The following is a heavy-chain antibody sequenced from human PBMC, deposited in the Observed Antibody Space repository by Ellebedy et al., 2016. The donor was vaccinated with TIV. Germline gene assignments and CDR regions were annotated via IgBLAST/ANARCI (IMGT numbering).Heavy chain of an antibody. J-gene: IGHJ4*02. CDR1: GFTFSSYA. CDR3: ARDGHYYGSGSYPHD. D-gene: IGHD3-10*01. Sequence: GESLKISCAASGFTFSSYAMHWVRQAPGKGLEWVAVISYDGSNKDHTDSVKGRFTISRDNSKNTLYLQMNILRPEDTAVYYCARDGHYYGSGSYPHDWGQGTLVTVSS. CDR2: ISYDGSNK. V-gene: IGHV3-30*04.